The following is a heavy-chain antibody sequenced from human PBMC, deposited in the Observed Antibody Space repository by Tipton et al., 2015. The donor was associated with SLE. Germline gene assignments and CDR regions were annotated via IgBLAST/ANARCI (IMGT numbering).Heavy chain of an antibody. J-gene: IGHJ3*02. V-gene: IGHV3-49*03. CDR2: IRSKAYGGTT. Sequence: RSLRLSCTASGFTFGDYVMSWFRQAPGKGLEWVGFIRSKAYGGTTEYAASVKGRFTISRDDSKSIAYLQMNSLKTEDTAMYYCTSRHENDGFDTWGQGTMVTVSS. CDR1: GFTFGDYV. CDR3: TSRHENDGFDT.